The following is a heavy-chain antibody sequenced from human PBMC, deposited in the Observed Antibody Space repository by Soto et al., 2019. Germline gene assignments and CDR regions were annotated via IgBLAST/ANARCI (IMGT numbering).Heavy chain of an antibody. V-gene: IGHV5-51*01. D-gene: IGHD3-3*01. J-gene: IGHJ6*02. CDR2: IYPGDSDT. CDR1: GYRFTSYW. CDR3: ARHRADFWSGYYPYYYGMDV. Sequence: GESLKLSCKGSGYRFTSYWIGWVRQLPGKGLEWMGIIYPGDSDTRYSPSFQGQVTISADKSISTAYLQWSSLKASDTAMYYCARHRADFWSGYYPYYYGMDVWGQGTTVTVSS.